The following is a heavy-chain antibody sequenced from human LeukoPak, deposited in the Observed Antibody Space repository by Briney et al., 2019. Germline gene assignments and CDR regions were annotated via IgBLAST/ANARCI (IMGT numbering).Heavy chain of an antibody. CDR2: INHSGST. CDR1: GGSFSGYY. J-gene: IGHJ4*02. CDR3: ARQGQLYDTSIHY. V-gene: IGHV4-34*01. D-gene: IGHD3-22*01. Sequence: SETLSLTCAVYGGSFSGYYWSWIRQPPGKGLEWIGEINHSGSTNYNPSLKSRVTISVDTSKNQFSLKLSSVTAADTAVYYCARQGQLYDTSIHYWGQGTLVTVSS.